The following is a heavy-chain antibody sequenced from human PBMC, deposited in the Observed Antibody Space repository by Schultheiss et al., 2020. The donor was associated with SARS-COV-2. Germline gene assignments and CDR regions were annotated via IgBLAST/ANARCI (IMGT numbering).Heavy chain of an antibody. D-gene: IGHD1-1*01. J-gene: IGHJ6*02. Sequence: GESLKISCKGSGYSFATYWIAWVRQTPGRGLELMGIIWPGDSDTRYSPSFQGQVTISADKSISTAYLQWSSLKASDTAMYYCARRNDPYYYYGMDVWGQGTTVTVSS. V-gene: IGHV5-51*01. CDR2: IWPGDSDT. CDR1: GYSFATYW. CDR3: ARRNDPYYYYGMDV.